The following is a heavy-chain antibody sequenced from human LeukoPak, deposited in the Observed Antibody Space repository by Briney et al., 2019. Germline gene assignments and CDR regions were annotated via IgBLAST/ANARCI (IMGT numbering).Heavy chain of an antibody. J-gene: IGHJ2*01. V-gene: IGHV4-30-2*01. CDR1: GGSISSGGYS. CDR3: ARGRSVTNWYFDL. CDR2: INHSGST. D-gene: IGHD4-17*01. Sequence: PSQTLSLTCTVSGGSISSGGYSWSWIRQPPGKGLEWIGEINHSGSTNYNPSLKSRVTISVDTSKNQFSLKLSSVTAADTAVYYCARGRSVTNWYFDLWGRGTLVTVSS.